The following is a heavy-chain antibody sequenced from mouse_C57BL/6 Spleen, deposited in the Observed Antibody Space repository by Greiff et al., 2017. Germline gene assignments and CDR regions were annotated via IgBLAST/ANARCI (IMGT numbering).Heavy chain of an antibody. V-gene: IGHV1-34*01. CDR3: ARWDYYGSSYEAWFAY. J-gene: IGHJ3*01. Sequence: VQRVESGPELVKPGASEKMSCKASGYTFTDYYMHWVKQSHGKSLEWIGYIYPNNGGNGYNQKFKGKATLTVDKSSSTAYMELRSLTSEDSAVYYCARWDYYGSSYEAWFAYWGQGTLVTVSA. CDR2: IYPNNGGN. D-gene: IGHD1-1*01. CDR1: GYTFTDYY.